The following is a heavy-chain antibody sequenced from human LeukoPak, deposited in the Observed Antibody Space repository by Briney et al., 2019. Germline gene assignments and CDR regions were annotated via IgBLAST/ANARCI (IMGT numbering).Heavy chain of an antibody. J-gene: IGHJ5*02. Sequence: ASVKVSCKASGGTFSSYAISWVRQAPGQGLEWMGGIIPIFGTANYAQKFQGRVTMTRDTSTSTVYMELSSLRSEDTAVYYCARGGDWLLSIGDWFDPWGQGTLVTVSS. V-gene: IGHV1-69*05. CDR2: IIPIFGTA. CDR1: GGTFSSYA. CDR3: ARGGDWLLSIGDWFDP. D-gene: IGHD3/OR15-3a*01.